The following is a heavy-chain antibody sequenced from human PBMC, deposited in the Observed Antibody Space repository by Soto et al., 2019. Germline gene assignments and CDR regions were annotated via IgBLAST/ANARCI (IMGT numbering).Heavy chain of an antibody. CDR3: ARDGPYCSSTSCPPPPFSY. Sequence: KVSCKAAAYALSIDYMGWVRQAPGQGLEWMGIINPSGGSTSYAQKFQGRVTMTRDTSTSTVYMELSSLRSEDTAVYYCARDGPYCSSTSCPPPPFSYWGQRTLVTVSS. CDR1: AYALSIDY. J-gene: IGHJ4*02. CDR2: INPSGGST. D-gene: IGHD2-2*01. V-gene: IGHV1-46*03.